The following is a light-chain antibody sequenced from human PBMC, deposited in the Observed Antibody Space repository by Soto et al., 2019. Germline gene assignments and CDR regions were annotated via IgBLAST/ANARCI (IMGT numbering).Light chain of an antibody. Sequence: EIVMTQSPATLSVSPGERATLSCRASQSVSSNLAWYQQKPGQAPRLLIYGASTRATGIPARFSGSGSGTEFTLTISSLHSEDFAVYYCQQYNNWPYTFGQGT. CDR3: QQYNNWPYT. J-gene: IGKJ2*01. CDR1: QSVSSN. CDR2: GAS. V-gene: IGKV3-15*01.